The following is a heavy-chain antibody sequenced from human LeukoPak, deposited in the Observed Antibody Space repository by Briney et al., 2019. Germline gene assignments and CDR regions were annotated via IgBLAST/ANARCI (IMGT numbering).Heavy chain of an antibody. V-gene: IGHV4-61*02. CDR3: ARVRITIFGVANWFDP. D-gene: IGHD3-3*01. J-gene: IGHJ5*02. CDR2: IYTSGST. Sequence: PSETLSLTCTVSGGSISSGSYYWSWIRQPAGKGLEWIGRIYTSGSTNYNPSLKSRVTISVDTSKNQFSLKLSSVTAADTAVYYCARVRITIFGVANWFDPWGQGTLVTVSS. CDR1: GGSISSGSYY.